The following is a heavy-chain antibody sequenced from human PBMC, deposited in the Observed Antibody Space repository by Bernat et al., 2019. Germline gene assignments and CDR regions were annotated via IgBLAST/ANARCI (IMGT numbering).Heavy chain of an antibody. Sequence: QVQLQESGPGLVKPSETLSLTCTVSGGSISSYYWSWIRQPPGKGLEWIWYIYYSGSTNSNPSLKSRVTISVDTSKNQCSMKLSSVTAADTAVYYCARRIAAAGNDAFDIWGQGTMVTVSS. D-gene: IGHD6-13*01. CDR2: IYYSGST. J-gene: IGHJ3*02. V-gene: IGHV4-59*01. CDR3: ARRIAAAGNDAFDI. CDR1: GGSISSYY.